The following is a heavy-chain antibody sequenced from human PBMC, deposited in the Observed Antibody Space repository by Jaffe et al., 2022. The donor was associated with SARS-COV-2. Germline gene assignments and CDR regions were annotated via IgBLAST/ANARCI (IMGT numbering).Heavy chain of an antibody. CDR3: TTPYYYDSSGYRRRIYAFDI. Sequence: EVQLVESGGGLVKPGGSLRLSCAASGFTFSNAWMSWVRQAPGKGLEWVGRIKSKTDGGTTDYAAPVKGRFTISRDDSKNTLYLQMNSLKTEDTAVYYCTTPYYYDSSGYRRRIYAFDIWGQGTMVTVSS. D-gene: IGHD3-22*01. CDR2: IKSKTDGGTT. J-gene: IGHJ3*02. CDR1: GFTFSNAW. V-gene: IGHV3-15*01.